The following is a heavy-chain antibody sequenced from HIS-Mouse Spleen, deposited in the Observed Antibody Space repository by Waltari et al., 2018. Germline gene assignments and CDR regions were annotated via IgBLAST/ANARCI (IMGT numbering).Heavy chain of an antibody. CDR3: ARDRGEIVTANWFDP. CDR1: GYTFTSYG. V-gene: IGHV1-18*01. J-gene: IGHJ5*02. CDR2: ISDYNGNT. Sequence: QVQLVQSGAEVKKPGASVKVSCKASGYTFTSYGISWVRQAPGQGLEWMGWISDYNGNTNYAQKLKGRGTMTTDTSTSTAYMELRSLRSDDTAVYYCARDRGEIVTANWFDPWGQGTLVTVSS. D-gene: IGHD5-18*01.